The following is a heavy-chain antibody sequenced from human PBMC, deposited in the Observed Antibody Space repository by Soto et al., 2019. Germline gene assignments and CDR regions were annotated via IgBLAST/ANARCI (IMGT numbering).Heavy chain of an antibody. V-gene: IGHV3-21*01. CDR1: GFTFSSYS. D-gene: IGHD3-22*01. Sequence: EVQLVESGGGLVKPGGSLRLSCAASGFTFSSYSMNWVRQAPGKGLEWVSSISSSSSYIYYADSVMGRFTISRDNAKNSLYLQMNSLRAEDTAVYYCATKDYYDSSGLPYWGQGTLVTVSS. CDR2: ISSSSSYI. CDR3: ATKDYYDSSGLPY. J-gene: IGHJ4*02.